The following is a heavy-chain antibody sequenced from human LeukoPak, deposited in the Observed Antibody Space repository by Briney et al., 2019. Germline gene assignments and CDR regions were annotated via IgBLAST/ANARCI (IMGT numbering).Heavy chain of an antibody. V-gene: IGHV3-21*01. CDR2: ISSNSSYI. Sequence: WVXSISSNSSYIYYADSVKGRFTISRDNAKNSLYLQMNSLRAEDTAVYYCARDCSSTSCPKGAFDIWGQGTMVTVSS. D-gene: IGHD2-2*01. J-gene: IGHJ3*02. CDR3: ARDCSSTSCPKGAFDI.